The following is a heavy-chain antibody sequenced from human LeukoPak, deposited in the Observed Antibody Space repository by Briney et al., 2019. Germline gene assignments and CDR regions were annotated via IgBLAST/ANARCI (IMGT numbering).Heavy chain of an antibody. D-gene: IGHD2/OR15-2a*01. J-gene: IGHJ6*03. Sequence: GGSLRLSCEASGFTFSTYGMIWVRQAPGKGPEWVSSISSISTYRHYADAVKGRFTISRDNTKNSLYLQMNSLRAEDTAVYYCARDDHPTYYYYYYYMDVWGKGTTVTVSS. CDR1: GFTFSTYG. V-gene: IGHV3-21*01. CDR3: ARDDHPTYYYYYYYMDV. CDR2: ISSISTYR.